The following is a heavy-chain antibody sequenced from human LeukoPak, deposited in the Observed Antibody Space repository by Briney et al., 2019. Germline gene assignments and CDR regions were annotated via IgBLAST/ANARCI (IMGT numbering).Heavy chain of an antibody. D-gene: IGHD1-1*01. CDR3: ARDGVPGHTVFDY. J-gene: IGHJ4*02. CDR2: ISNSGVSI. CDR1: GFTFSGYE. V-gene: IGHV3-48*03. Sequence: GGSLRLSCAAFGFTFSGYEMNWVRRAPGKRLEWVSHISNSGVSIHYSDSVKGRFTISRDNAKNSLYLQMNSLRVEDTAVYYCARDGVPGHTVFDYWGQGTLVTVSS.